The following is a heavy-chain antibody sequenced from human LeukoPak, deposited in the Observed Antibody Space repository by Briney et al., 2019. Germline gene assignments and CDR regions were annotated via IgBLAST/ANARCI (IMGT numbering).Heavy chain of an antibody. CDR1: GGSISSYY. Sequence: SETLSLTFPVSGGSISSYYWSWIRPPPGKGMEWIGYIYTSGSTNYNPSLKSRVTISVDTSKNQFSLKLSSVTAADTAVYYCARRMRGYYFDYWGQGTLVTVSS. CDR2: IYTSGST. CDR3: ARRMRGYYFDY. D-gene: IGHD2-8*01. V-gene: IGHV4-4*09. J-gene: IGHJ4*02.